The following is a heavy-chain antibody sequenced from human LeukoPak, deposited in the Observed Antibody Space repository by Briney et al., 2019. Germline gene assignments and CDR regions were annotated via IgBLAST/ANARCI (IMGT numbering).Heavy chain of an antibody. CDR3: ARLFEYSTSSRIFRAFDI. Sequence: SQTLSLTCAISGDSVSNNRAGWNWIRQSPSRGLEWLGRTYYRSKWFNGYAVSVKSRITINADTSKNQFSLQLKSVSPEDSAVYYCARLFEYSTSSRIFRAFDIWGQGTMVTVSS. CDR1: GDSVSNNRAG. D-gene: IGHD6-6*01. J-gene: IGHJ3*02. V-gene: IGHV6-1*01. CDR2: TYYRSKWFN.